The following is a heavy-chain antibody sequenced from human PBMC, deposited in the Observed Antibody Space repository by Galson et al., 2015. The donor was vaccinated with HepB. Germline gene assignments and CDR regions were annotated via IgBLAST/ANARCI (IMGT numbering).Heavy chain of an antibody. J-gene: IGHJ5*02. CDR3: TRDRGHSKSWYRENNWLDP. V-gene: IGHV3-21*01. D-gene: IGHD6-13*01. CDR2: ITRTSSYI. CDR1: GFSFSSYS. Sequence: SLRLSCAASGFSFSSYSMIWVRQAPGKGLEWVSSITRTSSYIYYADSVKGRSTISRDNAKNSLYLQMNSLRAEDAAVYYCTRDRGHSKSWYRENNWLDPWGQGTLVTVSS.